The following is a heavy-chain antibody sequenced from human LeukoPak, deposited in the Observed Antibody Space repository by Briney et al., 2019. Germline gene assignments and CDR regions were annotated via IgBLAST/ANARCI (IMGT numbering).Heavy chain of an antibody. CDR3: ARDLISIAAALNYFDY. J-gene: IGHJ4*02. CDR1: GGTFSSYA. Sequence: SVKVSCKASGGTFSSYAISWVRQAPGQGLEWMGGIIPILGIANYAQKFQGRVTITADKSTSTAYMELSSLRSEDTAVYYCARDLISIAAALNYFDYWGQGTLVTVSS. CDR2: IIPILGIA. D-gene: IGHD6-13*01. V-gene: IGHV1-69*10.